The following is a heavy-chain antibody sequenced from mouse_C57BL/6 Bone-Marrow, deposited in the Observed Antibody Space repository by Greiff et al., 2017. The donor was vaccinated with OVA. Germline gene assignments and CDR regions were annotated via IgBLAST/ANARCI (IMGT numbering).Heavy chain of an antibody. D-gene: IGHD2-3*01. V-gene: IGHV1-26*01. CDR1: GYTFTDYY. Sequence: EVQLQQSGPELVKPGASVKISCKASGYTFTDYYMNWVKQSHGKSLEWIGDINPNNGGTSYNQKFKGKATLTVDKSSSTAYMELRSLTSEDSAVDYCARLSYDDYFDYWGQGTTLTVSS. CDR3: ARLSYDDYFDY. J-gene: IGHJ2*01. CDR2: INPNNGGT.